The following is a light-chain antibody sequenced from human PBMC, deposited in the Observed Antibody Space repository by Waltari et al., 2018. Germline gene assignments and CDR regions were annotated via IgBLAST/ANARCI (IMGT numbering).Light chain of an antibody. Sequence: EIVMTQSPATLSLSPGERATLSCRASQSVSSSLAWYQQKPGQAPRLLIYGVSSRATGIPDRFTGSGSGTDFTLTISSLDPEDVGVYYCLQRSNGPLTFGGGTKVEIK. V-gene: IGKV3D-15*01. CDR3: LQRSNGPLT. J-gene: IGKJ4*01. CDR2: GVS. CDR1: QSVSSS.